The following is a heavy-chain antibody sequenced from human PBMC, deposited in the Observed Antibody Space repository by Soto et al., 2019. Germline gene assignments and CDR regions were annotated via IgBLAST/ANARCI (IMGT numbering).Heavy chain of an antibody. V-gene: IGHV3-21*01. CDR1: GFTFSSYS. Sequence: GGSLRLACAASGFTFSSYSMNWVRQAPGKGLEWVSSISSSSSYIYYADSVKGRCTISRDNAKNSLYLQMNSLRAEDTAVYYCARDKVRGVIIGFDYWGQGPLVTSPQ. CDR3: ARDKVRGVIIGFDY. D-gene: IGHD3-10*01. J-gene: IGHJ4*02. CDR2: ISSSSSYI.